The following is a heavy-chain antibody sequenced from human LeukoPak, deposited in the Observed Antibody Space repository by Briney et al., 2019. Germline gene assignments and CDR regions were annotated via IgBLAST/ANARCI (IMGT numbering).Heavy chain of an antibody. CDR2: ISGSSRPM. J-gene: IGHJ4*02. CDR1: GFTFSSYS. V-gene: IGHV3-48*01. D-gene: IGHD3-22*01. Sequence: PGGSLRLSCAASGFTFSSYSMNWVRQAPGRGLEWVSYISGSSRPMYYADSVKGRFTISRDNSKNTLYLQMNSLRAEDTAVYYCAKDWGSYYDSSGYFWGQGTLVTVSS. CDR3: AKDWGSYYDSSGYF.